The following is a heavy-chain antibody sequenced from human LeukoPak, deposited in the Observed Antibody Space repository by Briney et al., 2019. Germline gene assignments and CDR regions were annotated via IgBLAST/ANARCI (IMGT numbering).Heavy chain of an antibody. CDR1: GFTFSTNW. J-gene: IGHJ4*02. CDR3: ARSSGYVDY. CDR2: VNGDGTFT. V-gene: IGHV3-74*03. Sequence: PGGSLRLSCAASGFTFSTNWMHWVRQVPGKGLVWVSHVNGDGTFTTYADFVKGRFTISRDNAKNTLYLQMNSLRADDTAVYYCARSSGYVDYWGQGILVTVSS. D-gene: IGHD1-26*01.